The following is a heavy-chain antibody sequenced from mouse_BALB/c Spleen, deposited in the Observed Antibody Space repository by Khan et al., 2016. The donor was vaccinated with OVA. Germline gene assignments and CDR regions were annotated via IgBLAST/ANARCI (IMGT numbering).Heavy chain of an antibody. J-gene: IGHJ3*01. CDR1: GDSITTGY. CDR3: ARSTYRYAFVY. V-gene: IGHV3-8*02. CDR2: IIYTGYT. Sequence: EVKLLESGPSLVKPSQTLSLTCSVTGDSITTGYWNWIRKFPGNKLEYMGYIIYTGYTYYNPSLKSRISITRHTSNNQYYLQLNSVTDEDTATSYCARSTYRYAFVYWGQGTLVTVSA. D-gene: IGHD2-14*01.